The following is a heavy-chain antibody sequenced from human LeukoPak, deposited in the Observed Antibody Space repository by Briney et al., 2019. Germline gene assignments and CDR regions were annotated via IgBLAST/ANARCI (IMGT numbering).Heavy chain of an antibody. CDR2: VNSDGTSA. CDR1: QSTFYSYW. CDR3: AGGGFSGFDH. J-gene: IGHJ4*02. D-gene: IGHD4-23*01. V-gene: IGHV3-74*03. Sequence: GGSLRPSCAAAQSTFYSYWMHWVRLVPGKGLAWVSRVNSDGTSATYADSVKGRFTVSRDNAQNTLYLQMDSLRVDDTAVYYCAGGGFSGFDHWGQGILVTVSS.